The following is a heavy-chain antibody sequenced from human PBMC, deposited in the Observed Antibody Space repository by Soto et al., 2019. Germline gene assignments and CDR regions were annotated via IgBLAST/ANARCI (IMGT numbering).Heavy chain of an antibody. Sequence: QITLKESGPPLVKPTQTLTLTCTFSGFSLSTSGVGVGWIRQPPGKALEWLALLYWDADNRYTPSLRSWLTLPKDTSKNQVVLTMTNMDPVDTATYYCAHGSGWLSDYWGQGTLVTVSS. CDR3: AHGSGWLSDY. V-gene: IGHV2-5*02. CDR2: LYWDADN. D-gene: IGHD6-19*01. CDR1: GFSLSTSGVG. J-gene: IGHJ4*02.